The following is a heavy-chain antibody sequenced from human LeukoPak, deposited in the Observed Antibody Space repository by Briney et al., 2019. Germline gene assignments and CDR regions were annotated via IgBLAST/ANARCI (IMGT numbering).Heavy chain of an antibody. Sequence: SGGSLRLSCAASGFSFSSYGMHWVRQAPGKGLEGVAVIWYDGTKKYYADSVNGRFTISRDNSKTTLYLQMNSLRAEDTAVYYCARDQRGFSYSKYYFDYWGQGTLVTVSS. CDR1: GFSFSSYG. CDR2: IWYDGTKK. V-gene: IGHV3-33*01. J-gene: IGHJ4*02. D-gene: IGHD5-18*01. CDR3: ARDQRGFSYSKYYFDY.